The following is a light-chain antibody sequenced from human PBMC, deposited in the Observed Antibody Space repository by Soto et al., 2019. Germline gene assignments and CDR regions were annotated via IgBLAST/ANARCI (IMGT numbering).Light chain of an antibody. CDR3: QQRTTWPT. CDR1: QTVTSS. J-gene: IGKJ4*01. Sequence: EIVLTQSPATLSLSPGDTATLSCRASQTVTSSLAWSQQRPGQAPRLLIYDVSRRAPAIPARFSGSGSGTDFTLTISSLEPEDFAIYYCQQRTTWPTFGGGTKVEIK. V-gene: IGKV3-11*01. CDR2: DVS.